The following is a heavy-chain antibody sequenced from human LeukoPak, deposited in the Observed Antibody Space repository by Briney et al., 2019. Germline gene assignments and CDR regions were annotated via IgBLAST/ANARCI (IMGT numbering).Heavy chain of an antibody. CDR3: ARNWNYMGGVGWFDP. Sequence: GGSLRLSCAASGFTFSSYSMNWVRQAPGKGLEWVSSISSSSSYIYYADSVKGRFTISRDNAKNSLYLQMNSLRAEDTAVYYCARNWNYMGGVGWFDPWGQGTLVTVSS. CDR1: GFTFSSYS. J-gene: IGHJ5*02. D-gene: IGHD1-7*01. CDR2: ISSSSSYI. V-gene: IGHV3-21*01.